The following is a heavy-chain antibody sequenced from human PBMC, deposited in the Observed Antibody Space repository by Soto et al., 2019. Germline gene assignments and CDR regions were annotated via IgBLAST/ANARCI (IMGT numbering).Heavy chain of an antibody. Sequence: QVQLQESGPGLVKPSQTLSLTCTVSGGSISTGGYYWSLIRQHPGRGMEWIGYIYHSGMTFSNPFLQSRVAISIDTSENQFSLKLSSLTAADTAVYYCATVRWELHDAFDIWGHGTMVSVSS. J-gene: IGHJ3*02. D-gene: IGHD4-17*01. V-gene: IGHV4-31*03. CDR3: ATVRWELHDAFDI. CDR1: GGSISTGGYY. CDR2: IYHSGMT.